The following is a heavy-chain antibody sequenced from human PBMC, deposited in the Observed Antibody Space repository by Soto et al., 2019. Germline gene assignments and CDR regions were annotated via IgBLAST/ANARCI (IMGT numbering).Heavy chain of an antibody. V-gene: IGHV3-33*06. J-gene: IGHJ4*02. CDR1: GFTFSSYG. CDR3: AKDNGRGFPTRPSDY. CDR2: IWYDGSNK. D-gene: IGHD3-22*01. Sequence: PGGSLRLSCAASGFTFSSYGMHWVRQAPGKGLEWVAVIWYDGSNKYYADSVKGRFTISRDNSKNTLYLQMNSLRAEDTAVYYCAKDNGRGFPTRPSDYWGQGTLVTVSS.